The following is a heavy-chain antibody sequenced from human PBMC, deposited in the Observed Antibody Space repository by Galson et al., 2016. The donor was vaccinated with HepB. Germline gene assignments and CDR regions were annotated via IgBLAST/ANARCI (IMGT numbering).Heavy chain of an antibody. Sequence: SVKVSCKASGGTFNNSVITWVRQAPGQGLEWMGGIIPIFRTANYAQKFQGRVTITADDSTNTAYMELSSLRSEDTDLYFCAQSYGGNSLYCHLDVWGKGTTVSVSS. D-gene: IGHD4-23*01. CDR1: GGTFNNSV. CDR3: AQSYGGNSLYCHLDV. V-gene: IGHV1-69*13. J-gene: IGHJ6*03. CDR2: IIPIFRTA.